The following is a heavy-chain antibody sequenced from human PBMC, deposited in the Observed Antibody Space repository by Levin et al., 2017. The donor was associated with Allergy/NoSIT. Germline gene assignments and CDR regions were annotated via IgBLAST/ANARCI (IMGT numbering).Heavy chain of an antibody. J-gene: IGHJ4*02. CDR2: INHSGST. CDR1: GGSFSGYY. V-gene: IGHV4-34*01. CDR3: ARGHPRYQLLAGILGY. Sequence: PSQTLSLTCAVYGGSFSGYYWSWIRQPPGKGLEWIGEINHSGSTNYNPSLKSRVTISVDTSKNQFSLKLSSVTAADTAVYYCARGHPRYQLLAGILGYWGQGTLVTVSS. D-gene: IGHD2-2*01.